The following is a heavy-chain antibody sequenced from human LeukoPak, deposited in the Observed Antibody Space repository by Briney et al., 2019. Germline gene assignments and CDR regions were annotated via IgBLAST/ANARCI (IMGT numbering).Heavy chain of an antibody. D-gene: IGHD3-3*01. J-gene: IGHJ6*04. CDR2: IKEDGSDK. V-gene: IGHV3-7*01. CDR3: VRESGVWSGLGIGRPLDV. Sequence: GGSLRLSCAASGFTFSRYAMHWVRQAPGKGLEWVANIKEDGSDKYYVDSVKGRFTISRDNAENSLYLQMNSLIAEDTAIYYCVRESGVWSGLGIGRPLDVWGKGTAVTVSS. CDR1: GFTFSRYA.